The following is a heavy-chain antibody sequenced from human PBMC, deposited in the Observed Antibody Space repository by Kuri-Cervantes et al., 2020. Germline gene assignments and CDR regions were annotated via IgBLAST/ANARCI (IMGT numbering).Heavy chain of an antibody. CDR3: ARGDYGDYRRPYYFDY. Sequence: ASVKVSCKASGYTFTGYYMHWVRQAPGQGLEWMGIINPSGGSTNYAQKFQGRVTMTRDTSTSTVYMHLSSLRSEDTAVYYCARGDYGDYRRPYYFDYWGQGTLVTVSS. CDR1: GYTFTGYY. D-gene: IGHD4-17*01. CDR2: INPSGGST. J-gene: IGHJ4*02. V-gene: IGHV1-46*01.